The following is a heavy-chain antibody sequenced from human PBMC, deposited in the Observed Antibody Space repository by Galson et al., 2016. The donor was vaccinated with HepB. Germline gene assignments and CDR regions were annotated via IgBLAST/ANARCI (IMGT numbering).Heavy chain of an antibody. CDR2: IYSGGNT. CDR1: EFTASNNY. V-gene: IGHV3-53*01. CDR3: STLNPAAPYFDY. Sequence: SLRLSCAASEFTASNNYMSWVRQAPGKGLEWVSLIYSGGNTRYADSVKGRFTISRDNSKNTVYLQMNSLGAEDTAVYYCSTLNPAAPYFDYWGQGTLVTVSS. J-gene: IGHJ4*02.